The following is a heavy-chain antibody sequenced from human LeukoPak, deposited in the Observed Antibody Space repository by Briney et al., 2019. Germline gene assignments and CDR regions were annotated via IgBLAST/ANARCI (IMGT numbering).Heavy chain of an antibody. V-gene: IGHV1-24*01. CDR1: GYTLTELS. CDR2: FDPEDGET. Sequence: GASVKVSCKVSGYTLTELSMHWVRQAPGKGLEWMGGFDPEDGETSYAQKFQGRVTMTRDTSTSTVYMELSSLRSEDTAVYYCAREPPVDYSGLDYWGQGTLVTVSS. CDR3: AREPPVDYSGLDY. D-gene: IGHD3-10*01. J-gene: IGHJ4*02.